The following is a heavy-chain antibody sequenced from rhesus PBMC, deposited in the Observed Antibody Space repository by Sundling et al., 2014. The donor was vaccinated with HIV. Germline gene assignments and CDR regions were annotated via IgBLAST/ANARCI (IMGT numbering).Heavy chain of an antibody. Sequence: EVQLVESGGGLAKPGGSLRLSCAASGFTFSSYAMHWVRQAPGKGLEWVSGVTSGGNTYYADSVKGRFTISRDNSKNTLSLQMNSLRAEDTAVYYCAKEGFSGYKDYWGQGVLVTVSS. V-gene: IGHV3-103*01. CDR3: AKEGFSGYKDY. D-gene: IGHD5-42*01. CDR1: GFTFSSYA. CDR2: VTSGGNT. J-gene: IGHJ4*01.